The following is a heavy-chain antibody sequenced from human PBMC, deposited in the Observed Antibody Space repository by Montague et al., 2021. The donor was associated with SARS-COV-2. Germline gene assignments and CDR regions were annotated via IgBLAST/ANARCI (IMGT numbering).Heavy chain of an antibody. Sequence: PALVKPTQTLTLTCTFSGFSLSTSGMCVSWIRQPPGKALEWLARIDWDDDKRYSPSLKSRLTITKDTSKNQVVLTMTNMDPVDTATYYCAHRRIRVTIFEVVTTAYPFGGLDVWGQGTTVTVSS. V-gene: IGHV2-5*08. CDR2: IDWDDDK. CDR1: GFSLSTSGMC. D-gene: IGHD3-3*01. J-gene: IGHJ6*02. CDR3: AHRRIRVTIFEVVTTAYPFGGLDV.